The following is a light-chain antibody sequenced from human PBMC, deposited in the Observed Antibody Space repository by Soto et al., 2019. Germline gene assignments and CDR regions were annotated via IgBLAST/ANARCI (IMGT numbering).Light chain of an antibody. Sequence: EIVMTQSPATLSVSPGERATLSCRASQSVSSNLAWYQQKPGQAPRLLIYGASTRATGIPARFSGSGSGTEFTLTISSLQSEDVAVYYCQQHNNWPRPVGQRSKGDIK. V-gene: IGKV3-15*01. J-gene: IGKJ1*01. CDR2: GAS. CDR3: QQHNNWPRP. CDR1: QSVSSN.